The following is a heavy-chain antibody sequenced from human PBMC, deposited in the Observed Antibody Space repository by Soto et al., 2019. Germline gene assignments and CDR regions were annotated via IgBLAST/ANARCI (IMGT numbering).Heavy chain of an antibody. J-gene: IGHJ6*02. Sequence: VKVSCKASGYTFTGYYMHWVRQAPGQGLEWMGWINPNSGGTNYAQKFRGRVTMTRDTSISSAYMELSRLRSDDTAAYYCARNMRSTMIYYYGMDVWGQGTTVTVSS. CDR3: ARNMRSTMIYYYGMDV. D-gene: IGHD3-22*01. CDR2: INPNSGGT. CDR1: GYTFTGYY. V-gene: IGHV1-2*02.